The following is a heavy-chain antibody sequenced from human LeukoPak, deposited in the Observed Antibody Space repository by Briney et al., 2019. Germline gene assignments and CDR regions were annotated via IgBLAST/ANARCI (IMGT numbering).Heavy chain of an antibody. Sequence: SVKVSCKASGGTFSSYAISWVRQAPGQGLEWMGGIIPIFGTANYAQKFQGRVTITADESTSTAYMELSSLRSEDTAVYYCARDGGSGSADAFDIWGQGIMVTVSS. CDR2: IIPIFGTA. D-gene: IGHD3-10*01. J-gene: IGHJ3*02. CDR3: ARDGGSGSADAFDI. V-gene: IGHV1-69*13. CDR1: GGTFSSYA.